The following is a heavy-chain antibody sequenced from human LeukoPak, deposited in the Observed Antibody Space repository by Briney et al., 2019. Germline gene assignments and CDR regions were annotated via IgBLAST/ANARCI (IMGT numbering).Heavy chain of an antibody. V-gene: IGHV1-2*02. J-gene: IGHJ4*02. CDR3: ARASNYYDRKFDY. Sequence: ASVKVSCKASGYTFTGYYMHWVRQAPGQGLEWMGWINPNSGGTNYAQKFQGRVTMTRDTSISTAYMELSRLRSEDTAVYYCARASNYYDRKFDYWGQGTLVTVSS. D-gene: IGHD3-22*01. CDR1: GYTFTGYY. CDR2: INPNSGGT.